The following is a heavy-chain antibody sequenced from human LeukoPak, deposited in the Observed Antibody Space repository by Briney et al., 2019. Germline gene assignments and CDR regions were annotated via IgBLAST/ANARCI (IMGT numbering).Heavy chain of an antibody. V-gene: IGHV4-59*01. J-gene: IGHJ4*02. CDR1: GGSISSYY. CDR2: IYYSGST. CDR3: ARFRLDGIAAPN. Sequence: SETLSLTCTVSGGSISSYYWSWIRQPPGKGLEWIGYIYYSGSTNYNPSLKSRVTISVDTSKNQFSLKLSSVTAADTAVYYCARFRLDGIAAPNWGQGTLVTVS. D-gene: IGHD6-6*01.